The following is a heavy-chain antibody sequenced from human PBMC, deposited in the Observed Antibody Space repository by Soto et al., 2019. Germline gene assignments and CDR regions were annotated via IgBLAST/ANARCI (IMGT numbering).Heavy chain of an antibody. V-gene: IGHV3-23*01. Sequence: EVQLLESGGAPVQSGGSLRLSCVASGFTFENYPMSWVRQAPGKGLEWVPAIRGSGGTTNYSDSVKGRFTISRDNSKNTVYLQMNDLRVEDAAEYFCAKDSWAIFGVPAGEYYAMDVWGQGTTVTVSS. CDR1: GFTFENYP. D-gene: IGHD3-3*01. J-gene: IGHJ6*02. CDR3: AKDSWAIFGVPAGEYYAMDV. CDR2: IRGSGGTT.